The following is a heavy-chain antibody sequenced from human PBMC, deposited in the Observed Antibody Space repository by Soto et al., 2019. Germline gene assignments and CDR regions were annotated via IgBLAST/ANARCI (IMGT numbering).Heavy chain of an antibody. V-gene: IGHV1-18*01. Sequence: QVQLVQSGAEVKKPGASVKVSCKASGYTFSSYGISWVRQAPGQGLEWMGWISAYNGNTNYAQKLQGRVTMTTDTSTSTAYRELRSVSSDDTAVDGGARNEHVSDYWGQGTLVTVSS. CDR1: GYTFSSYG. D-gene: IGHD1-1*01. CDR3: ARNEHVSDY. CDR2: ISAYNGNT. J-gene: IGHJ4*02.